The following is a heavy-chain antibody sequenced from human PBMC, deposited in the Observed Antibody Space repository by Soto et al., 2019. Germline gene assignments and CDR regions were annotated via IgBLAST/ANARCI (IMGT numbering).Heavy chain of an antibody. CDR3: ARPPRHYYYYGMDV. CDR1: GGTFSSYA. Sequence: QVQLVQSGAEVKKPGSSVKVSCKASGGTFSSYAISWVRQAPGQGLEWMGGIIPIFGTADYAQKLQGRVTLTADESTSTAYMDLSSLRSADTALYFCARPPRHYYYYGMDVWGQGTTVTVSS. CDR2: IIPIFGTA. J-gene: IGHJ6*02. V-gene: IGHV1-69*12.